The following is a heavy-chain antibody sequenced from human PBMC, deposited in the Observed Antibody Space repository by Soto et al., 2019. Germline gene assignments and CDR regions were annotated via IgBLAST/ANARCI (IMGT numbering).Heavy chain of an antibody. CDR1: GFIFKMYW. CDR3: TILTGYHTLDY. Sequence: GGSLRLSCAASGFIFKMYWMHWVRQSPGKGLVWISRIYNDGTYSDYADSVRGRFTISRDNVNDTLYLQMNSLKTEDTAVYYCTILTGYHTLDYWGQGTLVTVSS. J-gene: IGHJ4*02. V-gene: IGHV3-74*01. CDR2: IYNDGTYS. D-gene: IGHD3-9*01.